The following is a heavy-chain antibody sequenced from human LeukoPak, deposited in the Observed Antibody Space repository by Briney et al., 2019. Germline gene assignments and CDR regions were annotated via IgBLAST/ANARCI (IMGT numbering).Heavy chain of an antibody. J-gene: IGHJ3*02. Sequence: GASVKVSCKASGYTFTSYGISWVRQAPGQGLEWMGWISAYNGNTNYAQKLQGRVTMTTDTSTSTAYMELRSLRSDDTAAYYCARVDCSSTSCYRLNASDAFDIWGQGTMVTVSS. D-gene: IGHD2-2*01. V-gene: IGHV1-18*01. CDR1: GYTFTSYG. CDR2: ISAYNGNT. CDR3: ARVDCSSTSCYRLNASDAFDI.